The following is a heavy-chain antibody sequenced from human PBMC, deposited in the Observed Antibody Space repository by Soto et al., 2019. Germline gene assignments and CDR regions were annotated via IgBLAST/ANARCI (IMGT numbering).Heavy chain of an antibody. CDR3: ARGQYTTGWYPPDY. D-gene: IGHD6-19*01. CDR2: INSDGSST. CDR1: GFTFSSYW. Sequence: EVQLVESGGGLVQPGGSLRLSCAASGFTFSSYWMHWVRQVPGKGLVWVSRINSDGSSTSYADSVKGRFTISRDNAKNTLDLQMNSLRVEDTAVYYCARGQYTTGWYPPDYWGQGTLVTVSS. J-gene: IGHJ4*02. V-gene: IGHV3-74*01.